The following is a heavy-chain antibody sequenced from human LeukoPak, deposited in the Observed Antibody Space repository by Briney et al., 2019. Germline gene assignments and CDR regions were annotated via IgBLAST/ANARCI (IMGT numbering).Heavy chain of an antibody. J-gene: IGHJ4*02. V-gene: IGHV3-23*01. CDR3: TGPGYGSPISNFDY. Sequence: GGSLRLSCAASRFTFSNYWMAWVRQAPGRGLEWVSSISDSGSVTYYMDSVRGRFTISRDNSKNTLYLQMNSLRAEDTAVYYCTGPGYGSPISNFDYWGQGTLVIVSS. CDR1: RFTFSNYW. CDR2: ISDSGSVT. D-gene: IGHD2-2*01.